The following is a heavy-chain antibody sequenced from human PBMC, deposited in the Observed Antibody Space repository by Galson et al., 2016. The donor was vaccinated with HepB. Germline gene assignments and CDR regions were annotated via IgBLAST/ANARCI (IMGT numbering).Heavy chain of an antibody. V-gene: IGHV3-33*01. D-gene: IGHD4-17*01. Sequence: SLRLSCAASGFIFSTYGMHWVRQPPGKGLEWVAILWFDGSTAYYADSVKGRFAISRDNSKNTFYLQMNSLRLEDTGVYYCARAQGEYTNYFDYWGRGTLVTASS. CDR1: GFIFSTYG. CDR2: LWFDGSTA. J-gene: IGHJ4*02. CDR3: ARAQGEYTNYFDY.